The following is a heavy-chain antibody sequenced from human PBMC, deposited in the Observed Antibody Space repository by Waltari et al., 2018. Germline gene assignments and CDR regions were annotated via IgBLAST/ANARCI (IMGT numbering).Heavy chain of an antibody. CDR2: IKPSSGDT. J-gene: IGHJ4*02. V-gene: IGHV1-2*02. CDR3: ARGGGYKYAY. Sequence: QVQLVQSGAAGQKPGASVKVSCKSSGYTFIDYYISWVRQTPGQGLEWMGWIKPSSGDTKYAEKFQGRVTMTGDTSISAAYMELSSLTSDDTGVYYCARGGGYKYAYWGQGTLLTVSS. D-gene: IGHD5-18*01. CDR1: GYTFIDYY.